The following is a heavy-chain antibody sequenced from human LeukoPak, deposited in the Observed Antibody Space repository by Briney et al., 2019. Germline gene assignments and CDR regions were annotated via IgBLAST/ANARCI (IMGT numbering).Heavy chain of an antibody. CDR2: IYYSGST. J-gene: IGHJ4*02. CDR3: ARYCSSTSCFPIAVAGSGFDY. D-gene: IGHD2-2*01. CDR1: GSSINSGGFY. V-gene: IGHV4-31*03. Sequence: SQTLSLTCTVSGSSINSGGFYWTWIRRYPGKGLEWIGYIYYSGSTYYNPSLKSRVTISVDTSKNQFSLKLSSVTAADTAVYYCARYCSSTSCFPIAVAGSGFDYWGQGTLVTVSS.